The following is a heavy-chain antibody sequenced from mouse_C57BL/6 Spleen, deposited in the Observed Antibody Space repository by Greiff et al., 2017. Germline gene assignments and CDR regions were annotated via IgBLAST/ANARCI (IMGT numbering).Heavy chain of an antibody. V-gene: IGHV1-81*01. CDR3: AGEEREAMDY. CDR1: GYTFTSYG. J-gene: IGHJ4*01. CDR2: IYPRSGNT. Sequence: VQLQQSGAELARPGASVKLSCKASGYTFTSYGISWVKQRTGQGLEWIGEIYPRSGNTYYNEKFKGKATLTADKSSSTAYMGLRSLTSEDSAVYFCAGEEREAMDYWGQGTSVTVSS.